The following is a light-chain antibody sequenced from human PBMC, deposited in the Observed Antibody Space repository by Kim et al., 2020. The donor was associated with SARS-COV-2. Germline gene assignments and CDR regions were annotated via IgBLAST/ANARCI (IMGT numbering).Light chain of an antibody. CDR2: DVS. Sequence: QSALTQPASVSGSPGQSITISCTGTSSDVGGYDYVSWYQQHPGKVPTLLIFDVSKRPSGVSNRFSGSKSGNTASLTISGLQAEDEADYYCCSYTISSRVFGTGTKV. V-gene: IGLV2-14*03. J-gene: IGLJ1*01. CDR1: SSDVGGYDY. CDR3: CSYTISSRV.